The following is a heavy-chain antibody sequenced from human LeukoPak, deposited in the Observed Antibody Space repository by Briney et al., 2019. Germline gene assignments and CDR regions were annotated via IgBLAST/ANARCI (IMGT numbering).Heavy chain of an antibody. V-gene: IGHV3-7*01. CDR3: AIWTSGNY. Sequence: PGGSLKLSWPDSKFTFNGSWRNWVRQAPGKGLEWVANMDPTGSKKRYVDSVRGRFTISKDNPGASLYLDMHSLRAEDTAIYYCAIWTSGNYWGQGTLVTVSS. J-gene: IGHJ4*02. CDR1: KFTFNGSW. D-gene: IGHD1-1*01. CDR2: MDPTGSKK.